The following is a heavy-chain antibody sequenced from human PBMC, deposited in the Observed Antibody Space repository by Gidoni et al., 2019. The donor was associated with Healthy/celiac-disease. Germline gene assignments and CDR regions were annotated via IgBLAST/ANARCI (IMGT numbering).Heavy chain of an antibody. V-gene: IGHV3-23*01. D-gene: IGHD3-10*01. CDR2: ISGSGGST. J-gene: IGHJ6*02. CDR1: GFTFSRYS. CDR3: AKTMVRGGLIYYYYGMDV. Sequence: EVQLLESVGGLVQPGGSLRLSCAASGFTFSRYSMSWVRQAPGKGLEWVSAISGSGGSTYYADSVKGRFTISRDNSKNTLYLQMNSLRAEDTAVYYCAKTMVRGGLIYYYYGMDVWGQGTTVTVSS.